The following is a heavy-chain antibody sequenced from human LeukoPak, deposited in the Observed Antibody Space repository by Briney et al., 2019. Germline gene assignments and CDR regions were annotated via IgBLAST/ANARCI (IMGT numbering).Heavy chain of an antibody. CDR3: ARGSRNYYDSSGYFPNWFDP. V-gene: IGHV1-2*02. CDR1: GYTFTGYY. D-gene: IGHD3-22*01. J-gene: IGHJ5*02. CDR2: IKPKSGGT. Sequence: ASVKVSCKASGYTFTGYYMHWVRQAPGQGLEWMGWIKPKSGGTNYAQKFQDRVTMTRDTSIGTVYMELTRLRSDDTAVYYCARGSRNYYDSSGYFPNWFDPWGQGTLVTVSS.